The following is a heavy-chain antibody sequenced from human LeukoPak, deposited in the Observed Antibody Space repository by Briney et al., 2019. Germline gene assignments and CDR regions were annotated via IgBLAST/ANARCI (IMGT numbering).Heavy chain of an antibody. V-gene: IGHV4-4*07. CDR2: ISGSGTI. CDR1: GGSISGYY. D-gene: IGHD5-18*01. Sequence: SETLSLTCTVSGGSISGYYWTWIRQPAGKGLEWIGRISGSGTITYNPALQSRLTISIDTSKNQFSLKLMSVTAADTAVYYCARGLHGYSYGYVPWELYSYMDVWGKGTTVSISS. J-gene: IGHJ6*03. CDR3: ARGLHGYSYGYVPWELYSYMDV.